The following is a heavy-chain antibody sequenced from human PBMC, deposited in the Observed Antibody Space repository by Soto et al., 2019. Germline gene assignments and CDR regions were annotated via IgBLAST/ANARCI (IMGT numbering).Heavy chain of an antibody. CDR2: INHSGST. CDR1: DGSFSGYY. CDR3: AREQYCRSTSCPVGYGMDV. Sequence: QVQLQQWGAGLLKPSETLSLTCAVYDGSFSGYYWSWIRQPPGKGLEWIGEINHSGSTNYNPSLXGRVSISVDTXXNXFXXKLSSVTAADTAVYYCAREQYCRSTSCPVGYGMDVWGQGTTVTVSS. V-gene: IGHV4-34*01. D-gene: IGHD2-2*01. J-gene: IGHJ6*02.